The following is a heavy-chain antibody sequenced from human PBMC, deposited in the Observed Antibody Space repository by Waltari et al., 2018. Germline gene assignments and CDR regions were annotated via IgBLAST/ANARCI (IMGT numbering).Heavy chain of an antibody. V-gene: IGHV4-34*01. D-gene: IGHD1-1*01. CDR2: ISHNGRT. J-gene: IGHJ5*02. CDR3: ARGEQLHLIWRNSFDT. Sequence: QVQLQQWGAGLLKPSETLSLTCAVNGWPCNSYYWGWIRQPPGKGLEWIGEISHNGRTNENPSLKSRVAISVDTSKNHFSLKLNFLTAADTAVYYCARGEQLHLIWRNSFDTWGQGTLVTVSS. CDR1: GWPCNSYY.